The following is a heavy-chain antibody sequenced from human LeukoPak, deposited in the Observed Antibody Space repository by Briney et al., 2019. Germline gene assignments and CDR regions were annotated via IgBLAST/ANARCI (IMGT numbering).Heavy chain of an antibody. CDR3: ESHYDSSGTYYFDY. Sequence: SVKVSCKASGGTFSSYAISWVRQAPGQGLEWMGGIIPIFGTANYAQKFQGRVTITADESTSTAYMELSSLRSEDTAVYYCESHYDSSGTYYFDYWGQGTLVTVSS. CDR1: GGTFSSYA. J-gene: IGHJ4*02. D-gene: IGHD3-22*01. CDR2: IIPIFGTA. V-gene: IGHV1-69*13.